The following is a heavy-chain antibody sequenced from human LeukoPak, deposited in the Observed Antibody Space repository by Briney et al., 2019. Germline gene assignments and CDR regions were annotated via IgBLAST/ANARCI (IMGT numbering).Heavy chain of an antibody. CDR2: IIPIFGTA. Sequence: SVKVSCKASGGTFSSYAISWVRQAPGQGLEWMGGIIPIFGTANYAQKFQGRVTITADESTSTAYMELSSLRSEDTAVYYCARSDGSGSYYWSFDYWGQGTLVTVSS. V-gene: IGHV1-69*13. CDR3: ARSDGSGSYYWSFDY. D-gene: IGHD3-10*01. CDR1: GGTFSSYA. J-gene: IGHJ4*02.